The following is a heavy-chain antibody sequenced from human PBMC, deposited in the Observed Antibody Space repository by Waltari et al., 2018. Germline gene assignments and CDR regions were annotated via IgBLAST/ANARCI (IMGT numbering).Heavy chain of an antibody. CDR2: INHSGST. D-gene: IGHD3-10*01. J-gene: IGHJ4*01. Sequence: QVQLQQWGAGLLTPSETLSLTCAVYGGSFSGYYWSWIRQPPGKGLEWIGEINHSGSTNYNPSLKSRVTISVDTSKNQFSLKLSSVTAADTAVYYCARLLWFGELLEDYWGQEPWSPSPQ. CDR1: GGSFSGYY. V-gene: IGHV4-34*01. CDR3: ARLLWFGELLEDY.